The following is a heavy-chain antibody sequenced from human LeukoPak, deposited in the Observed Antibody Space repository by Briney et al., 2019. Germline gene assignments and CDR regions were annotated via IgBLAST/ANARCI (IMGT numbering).Heavy chain of an antibody. CDR3: AKDFYYYDSSGYWSLYYFDY. Sequence: PGGSLRLSCAASGFTFSSYAMHWVRQAPGKGLEWVAVISYDGSNKYYADSVKGRFTISRDNSKNTLYLQMNSLRAEDTAVYYCAKDFYYYDSSGYWSLYYFDYWGQGTLVTVSS. V-gene: IGHV3-30-3*01. J-gene: IGHJ4*02. D-gene: IGHD3-22*01. CDR2: ISYDGSNK. CDR1: GFTFSSYA.